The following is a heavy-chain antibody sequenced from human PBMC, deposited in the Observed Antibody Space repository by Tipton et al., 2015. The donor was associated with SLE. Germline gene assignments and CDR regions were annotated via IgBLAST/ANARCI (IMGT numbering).Heavy chain of an antibody. CDR3: ASTPITIFGVVTNWFDP. Sequence: LRLSCTVSGGSITSSPYYWGWTRQPPGKGLEWIGSIYYSGSTYYNPSLKSRVSISVDTSKNQFSLKLSSVTAADTAVYYCASTPITIFGVVTNWFDPWGQGTLVTVSS. V-gene: IGHV4-39*07. D-gene: IGHD3-3*01. J-gene: IGHJ5*02. CDR2: IYYSGST. CDR1: GGSITSSPYY.